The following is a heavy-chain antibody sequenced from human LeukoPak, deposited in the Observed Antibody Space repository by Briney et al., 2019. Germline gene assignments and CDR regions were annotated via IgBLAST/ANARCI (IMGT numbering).Heavy chain of an antibody. Sequence: GGSLRLSCAASGFTISSYWMTWVRQAPGKGLEWVANIKQDGSTKYYVDSVEGRFTISRDNAKNSLYLQMSSLRAEDSAVYYCATDPPWENDAFDVWGQGTLVTVSS. CDR2: IKQDGSTK. CDR3: ATDPPWENDAFDV. CDR1: GFTISSYW. V-gene: IGHV3-7*01. J-gene: IGHJ3*01. D-gene: IGHD1-26*01.